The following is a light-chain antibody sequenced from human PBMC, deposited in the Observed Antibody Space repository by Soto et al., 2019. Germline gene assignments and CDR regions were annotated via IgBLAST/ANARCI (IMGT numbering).Light chain of an antibody. Sequence: EIVLTQSPATLSLSPGERATLSCRASQSVSSYLAWYQQKPGQAPRLLIYDASNRATGIPARFSGSGSGTDFTLTISSLEPEDFAVYYCQQRSNWGGLVYTFGQGTKLEIK. CDR3: QQRSNWGGLVYT. CDR2: DAS. CDR1: QSVSSY. J-gene: IGKJ2*01. V-gene: IGKV3-11*01.